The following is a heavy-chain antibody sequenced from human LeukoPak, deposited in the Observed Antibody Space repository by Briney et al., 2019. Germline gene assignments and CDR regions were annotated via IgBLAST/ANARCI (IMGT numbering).Heavy chain of an antibody. J-gene: IGHJ5*02. CDR3: ARRPLHSQNWLAP. CDR2: IFPSDSDT. Sequence: GESLKISCKGYGDRFTSYWVAWVRQMPGKGLEWMGIIFPSDSDTRYSPSIQGQVTISVDRSISTAYLQWSSLKASDTAIYYCARRPLHSQNWLAPWGQGTLVTVSS. V-gene: IGHV5-51*01. CDR1: GDRFTSYW.